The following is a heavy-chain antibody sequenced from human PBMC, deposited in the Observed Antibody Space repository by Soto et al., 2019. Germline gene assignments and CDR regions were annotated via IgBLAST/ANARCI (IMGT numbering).Heavy chain of an antibody. V-gene: IGHV4-59*01. D-gene: IGHD2-2*01. J-gene: IGHJ5*02. CDR2: IYYSGST. CDR1: GGSISSYY. Sequence: SETLSLTCTVSGGSISSYYWSWIRQPPGKGLEWIGYIYYSGSTNYNPSLKSRVTISVDTSKNQFSLKLSSVTAADTAVYYCARGGVVVPATNDYNWFDPWGQGTLVTVSS. CDR3: ARGGVVVPATNDYNWFDP.